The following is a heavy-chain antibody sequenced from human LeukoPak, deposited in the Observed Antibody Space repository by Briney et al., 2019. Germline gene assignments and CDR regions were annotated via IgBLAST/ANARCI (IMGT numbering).Heavy chain of an antibody. Sequence: GGSLRLSCAASGFTFSGSAIHWVRQASGKGLGWVGRIKSKAVNYATAYAASVKGRFTISRDDSKNTAYLQMNSLKTEDTAVYYCTTYGDYAPDSDCWGQGTLVTVSS. V-gene: IGHV3-73*01. CDR3: TTYGDYAPDSDC. D-gene: IGHD4-17*01. CDR1: GFTFSGSA. J-gene: IGHJ4*02. CDR2: IKSKAVNYAT.